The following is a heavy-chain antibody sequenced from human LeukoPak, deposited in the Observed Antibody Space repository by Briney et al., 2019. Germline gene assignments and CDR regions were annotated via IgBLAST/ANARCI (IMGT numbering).Heavy chain of an antibody. D-gene: IGHD3-22*01. Sequence: PGGSLRLSCAASGFTFDDYAMHWVRQAPGKGLEWVSGISWNSGSIGYADSVKGRFTISRDNAKNSLYLQMNSLRAEDTALYYCAKDSSPHITMIVGWGQGTLVTVSS. CDR3: AKDSSPHITMIVG. CDR2: ISWNSGSI. CDR1: GFTFDDYA. V-gene: IGHV3-9*01. J-gene: IGHJ4*02.